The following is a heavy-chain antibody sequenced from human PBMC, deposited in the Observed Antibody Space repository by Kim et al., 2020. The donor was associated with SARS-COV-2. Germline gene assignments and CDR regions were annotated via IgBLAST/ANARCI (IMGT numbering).Heavy chain of an antibody. Sequence: PKTRVTISVDTSKNQFSLTLSSVTAADTAVYYCARGRRAAAGTALGYMDVWGKGTTVTVSS. J-gene: IGHJ6*03. V-gene: IGHV4-34*01. CDR3: ARGRRAAAGTALGYMDV. D-gene: IGHD6-13*01.